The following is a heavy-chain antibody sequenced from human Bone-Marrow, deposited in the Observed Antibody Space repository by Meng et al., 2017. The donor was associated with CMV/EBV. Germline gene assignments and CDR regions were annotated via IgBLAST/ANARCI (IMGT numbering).Heavy chain of an antibody. J-gene: IGHJ4*02. CDR2: IYYSGST. CDR3: ARGNAVVIAPIDY. Sequence: SETLSLTCTVSGGSVSSGSYYWSWIRQPPGKGLEWIGYIYYSGSTNYNPSLKSRVTISGDTSKNQFSLKLTSVTAADTAVYYCARGNAVVIAPIDYWGQGTLVTVSS. D-gene: IGHD2-21*01. V-gene: IGHV4-61*01. CDR1: GGSVSSGSYY.